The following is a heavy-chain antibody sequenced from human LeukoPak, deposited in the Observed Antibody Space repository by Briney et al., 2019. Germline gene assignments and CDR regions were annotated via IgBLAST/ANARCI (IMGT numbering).Heavy chain of an antibody. CDR1: GFTFSSYE. J-gene: IGHJ6*02. CDR2: ISSSGSTI. D-gene: IGHD6-6*01. V-gene: IGHV3-48*03. Sequence: GGSLRLSCAASGFTFSSYEMNWVRQAPGKGLEWVSYISSSGSTIYYADSVKGRFTISRDNAKNSLYLQMNSLRADDTAVYYCAREYSSSSGYYYGMDVWGQGTTVTVS. CDR3: AREYSSSSGYYYGMDV.